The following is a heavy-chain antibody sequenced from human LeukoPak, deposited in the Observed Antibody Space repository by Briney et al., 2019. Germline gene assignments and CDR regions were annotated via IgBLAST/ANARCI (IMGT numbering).Heavy chain of an antibody. D-gene: IGHD2-15*01. CDR1: GFTFSRYE. CDR2: ISGSGSTI. J-gene: IGHJ1*01. CDR3: ASDSYSPEYFQH. V-gene: IGHV3-48*03. Sequence: PGGSLRLSCAASGFTFSRYEMNWVRQAPGKGLEWVSYISGSGSTIHYGDSLKGRFTISRDNANNSLYLQINSLRVEDTAVYYCASDSYSPEYFQHWGQGTLVTVSS.